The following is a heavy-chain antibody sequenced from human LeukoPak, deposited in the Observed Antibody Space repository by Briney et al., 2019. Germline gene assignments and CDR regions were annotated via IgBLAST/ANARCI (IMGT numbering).Heavy chain of an antibody. V-gene: IGHV4-59*01. CDR1: GGSINSSY. CDR2: IYYTGNT. CDR3: AQQKYTTAWTYWCFDL. J-gene: IGHJ2*01. D-gene: IGHD2-2*02. Sequence: KTSETLSLTCTVSGGSINSSYWNWIRQPPGKSLEWIGNIYYTGNTDYNPSLKSRVTISVDRSKNQLSLQLSSVTPADTALYYCAQQKYTTAWTYWCFDLWGRGTLVTVSS.